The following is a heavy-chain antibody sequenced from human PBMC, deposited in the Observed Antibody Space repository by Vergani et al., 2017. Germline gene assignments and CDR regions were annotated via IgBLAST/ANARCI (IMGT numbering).Heavy chain of an antibody. D-gene: IGHD2-2*02. CDR2: IYTSGST. CDR1: GGSISSYY. Sequence: QVQRQESGPGLVKPSETLSLTCTVSGGSISSYYWSWIRQPAGKGLEWIGRIYTSGSTNYNPSLKSRVTMSVDTSKNQFSLKLSSVTAADTAVYYCARDFVVVVPAAIRADYYYYMDVWGKGTTVTVSS. CDR3: ARDFVVVVPAAIRADYYYYMDV. V-gene: IGHV4-4*07. J-gene: IGHJ6*03.